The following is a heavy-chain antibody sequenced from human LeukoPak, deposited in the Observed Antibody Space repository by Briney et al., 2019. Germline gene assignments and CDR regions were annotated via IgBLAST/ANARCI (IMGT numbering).Heavy chain of an antibody. V-gene: IGHV3-30*04. J-gene: IGHJ4*02. CDR1: GFTFSSYA. D-gene: IGHD1-26*01. CDR2: ISYDGSNK. CDR3: ARVKGEGAHFDY. Sequence: PGRSLRLSCAASGFTFSSYAMHWVRQAPGKGLEWVAVISYDGSNKYYADSVKGRFTISRDNAKNSLYLQMHSLRAEDTAFYHCARVKGEGAHFDYWGQGTLVTVSS.